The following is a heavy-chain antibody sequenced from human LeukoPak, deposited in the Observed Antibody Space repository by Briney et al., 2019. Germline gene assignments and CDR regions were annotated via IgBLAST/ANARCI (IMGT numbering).Heavy chain of an antibody. CDR3: TSYSNYVGYFDY. D-gene: IGHD4-11*01. V-gene: IGHV4-4*07. CDR1: GGSISNYY. Sequence: SETLSLTRTVSGGSISNYYWSWIRQPAGKGLEWIGRIFTSGSTNYNPSLKSRVTMSVDTSKNQFSLKLSSVTAADTAVYYCTSYSNYVGYFDYWGQGTLVTVSS. CDR2: IFTSGST. J-gene: IGHJ4*02.